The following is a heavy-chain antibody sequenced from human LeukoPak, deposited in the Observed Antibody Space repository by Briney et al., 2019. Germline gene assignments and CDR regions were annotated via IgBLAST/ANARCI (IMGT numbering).Heavy chain of an antibody. V-gene: IGHV4-34*01. CDR1: GGSFSGYY. Sequence: PSETLSLTCAVYGGSFSGYYWSWIRQPPGEGLEWIGEINHSGSTNYNPSLKSRVTISVDTSKNQFSLKLSSVTAADTAVYYCARVGPYSSSIVGYYYYYMDVWGKGTTVTVSS. D-gene: IGHD6-6*01. CDR3: ARVGPYSSSIVGYYYYYMDV. J-gene: IGHJ6*03. CDR2: INHSGST.